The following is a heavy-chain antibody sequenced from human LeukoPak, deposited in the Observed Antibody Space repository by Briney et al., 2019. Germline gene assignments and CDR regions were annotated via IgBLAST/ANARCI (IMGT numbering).Heavy chain of an antibody. J-gene: IGHJ4*02. CDR1: GFTVSSNY. D-gene: IGHD3-22*01. CDR3: ARDGGYGTMIVVVIEGSYFDY. V-gene: IGHV3-20*04. Sequence: GGSLRLSCAASGFTVSSNYMSWVRQAPGKGLEWVSGINWNGGSTGYADSVKGRFTISRDNAKNSLYLQMNSLRAEDTALYYCARDGGYGTMIVVVIEGSYFDYWGQGTLVTVSS. CDR2: INWNGGST.